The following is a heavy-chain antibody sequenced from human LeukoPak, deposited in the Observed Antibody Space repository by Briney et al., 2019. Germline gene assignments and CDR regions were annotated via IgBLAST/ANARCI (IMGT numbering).Heavy chain of an antibody. D-gene: IGHD3-10*01. J-gene: IGHJ4*02. Sequence: GESLKISCKGSGYSFASYWIGWVRQMPGKGLEWMGIIYPGDSDTRYSPAFQGQVTISADKSISTAYLQWNSLKASDSAMYYCARLPSLVWGVTAFDYWGQGTLVTVSS. CDR3: ARLPSLVWGVTAFDY. CDR1: GYSFASYW. V-gene: IGHV5-51*01. CDR2: IYPGDSDT.